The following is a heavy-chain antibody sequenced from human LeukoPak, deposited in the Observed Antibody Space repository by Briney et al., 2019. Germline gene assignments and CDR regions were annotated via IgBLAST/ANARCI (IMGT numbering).Heavy chain of an antibody. Sequence: GGSLRLSCAASGFTFSSYGMHWVRQAPGKGLEWVAVISYDGSNKYYADSVKGRFTTSRDNSNNTLYLQMNSLRAEDTAVYYCAKRDRLNYYGSGSHDYYYYMDVWGKGSTVTVSS. V-gene: IGHV3-30*18. CDR1: GFTFSSYG. CDR3: AKRDRLNYYGSGSHDYYYYMDV. D-gene: IGHD3-10*01. CDR2: ISYDGSNK. J-gene: IGHJ6*03.